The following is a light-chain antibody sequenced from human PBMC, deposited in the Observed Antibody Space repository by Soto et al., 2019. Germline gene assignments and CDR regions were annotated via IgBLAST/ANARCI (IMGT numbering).Light chain of an antibody. CDR3: QQRSNWPWT. CDR2: DAS. CDR1: ESVSSS. J-gene: IGKJ1*01. V-gene: IGKV3-11*01. Sequence: TQSPATLSVSPGERATLSCRASESVSSSLAWYQQKPGQAPRLLIYDASNRATGIPARFSGSGSGTDFTLTISSLEPEDFAVYYCQQRSNWPWTFGQGTKVEIK.